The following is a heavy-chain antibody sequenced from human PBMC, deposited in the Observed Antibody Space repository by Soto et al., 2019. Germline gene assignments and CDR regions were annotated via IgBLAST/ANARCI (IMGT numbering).Heavy chain of an antibody. D-gene: IGHD4-17*01. CDR3: ARDPDGDIPINY. J-gene: IGHJ4*02. Sequence: SETLSLTCTVSGGSISSGNFYWSWIRQPPGKGLEWIGFISYGGSTYYSASLKSRVTISIDKSKNQFSLKLSSVTAADTAVYYCARDPDGDIPINYWGQGTLVTSPQ. CDR2: ISYGGST. CDR1: GGSISSGNFY. V-gene: IGHV4-30-4*01.